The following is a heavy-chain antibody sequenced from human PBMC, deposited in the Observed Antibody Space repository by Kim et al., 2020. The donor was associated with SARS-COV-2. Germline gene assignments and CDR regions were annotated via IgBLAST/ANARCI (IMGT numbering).Heavy chain of an antibody. Sequence: SETLSLTCAVSGGSISSSNWWSWVRQPPGKGLEWIGEIYHSGSTNYNPSLKSRVTISVDKSKNQFSLKLSSVTAADTAVYYCARIGTTNYGWFDPWGQGTLVTVSS. J-gene: IGHJ5*02. V-gene: IGHV4-4*02. CDR2: IYHSGST. D-gene: IGHD4-17*01. CDR1: GGSISSSNW. CDR3: ARIGTTNYGWFDP.